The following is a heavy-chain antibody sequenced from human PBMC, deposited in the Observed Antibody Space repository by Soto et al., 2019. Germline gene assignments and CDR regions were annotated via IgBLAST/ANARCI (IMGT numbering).Heavy chain of an antibody. CDR3: ARTYGFDAFDH. V-gene: IGHV4-59*01. Sequence: QVQLQESGPGLVKPSETLSLTCTVSGCSISSYYWSWIRQPPGKGLEWIGYIYYSGSTNYNPSLKSRVTISVDTSKIRLSLKLSSVTAADTAVYYCARTYGFDAFDHWGQGTMVTVSS. J-gene: IGHJ3*01. CDR1: GCSISSYY. CDR2: IYYSGST. D-gene: IGHD4-17*01.